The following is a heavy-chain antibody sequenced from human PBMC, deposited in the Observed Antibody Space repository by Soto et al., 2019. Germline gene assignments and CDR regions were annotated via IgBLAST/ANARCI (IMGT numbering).Heavy chain of an antibody. J-gene: IGHJ4*02. V-gene: IGHV3-30*03. D-gene: IGHD3-10*01. CDR3: SRGDSGLIDY. Sequence: QVQLVESGGGVVQPGRSLSLSCAASGFTFSSYGMHWVRQAPGKGLEWVAVISYDGSNKYYADSVKGRFTISRDNSKNTLYLQMNSLRAEDTAVYYCSRGDSGLIDYWGQGTLVTVSS. CDR1: GFTFSSYG. CDR2: ISYDGSNK.